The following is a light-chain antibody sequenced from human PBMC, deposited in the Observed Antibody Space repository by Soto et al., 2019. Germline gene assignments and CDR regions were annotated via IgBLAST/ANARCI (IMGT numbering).Light chain of an antibody. J-gene: IGLJ1*01. Sequence: QSALTQPASVSGSPGQSITISCTGTSSDVGGYNYDSWYQQHPGKAPKLMIYDVSNRPSGVSNRVSGSKSGNTASLTSSGFEAEDESDYYGSSYTRSSPDVFGTGTKLTVL. CDR2: DVS. V-gene: IGLV2-14*01. CDR3: SSYTRSSPDV. CDR1: SSDVGGYNY.